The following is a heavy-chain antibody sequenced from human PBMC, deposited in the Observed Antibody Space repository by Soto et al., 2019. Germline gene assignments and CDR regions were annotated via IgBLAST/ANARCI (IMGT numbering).Heavy chain of an antibody. J-gene: IGHJ6*02. Sequence: GESLKISCEGSGDSFTSYWIGWVRQMPGKGLEWMGIIYPGDSDTRYSPSFQGQVTISADKSISTAYLQWSSLKASDTAMYYCAGGGVRGVITRTRDYYGMDVWGQGTTVTVSS. D-gene: IGHD3-10*01. CDR2: IYPGDSDT. CDR1: GDSFTSYW. CDR3: AGGGVRGVITRTRDYYGMDV. V-gene: IGHV5-51*01.